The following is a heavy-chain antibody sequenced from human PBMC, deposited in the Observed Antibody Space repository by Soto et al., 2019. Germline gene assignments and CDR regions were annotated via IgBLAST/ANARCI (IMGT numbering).Heavy chain of an antibody. J-gene: IGHJ4*02. CDR3: AKESPLRLGELSSFDY. D-gene: IGHD3-16*02. CDR2: ISGSGGST. V-gene: IGHV3-23*01. Sequence: SLRLSCAASGFTFSSYAMSWVRQAPGKGLEWVSAISGSGGSTYYADSVKGRFTISRDNSKNTLYLQMNSLRAEDTAVYYCAKESPLRLGELSSFDYWGQGTLVTVSS. CDR1: GFTFSSYA.